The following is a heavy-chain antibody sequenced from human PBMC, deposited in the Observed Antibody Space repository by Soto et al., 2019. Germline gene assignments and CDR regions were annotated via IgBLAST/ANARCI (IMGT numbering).Heavy chain of an antibody. Sequence: SVKVSCKASGGTFSSYAISWVRQAPGQGLEWMGGIIPIFGTANYAQKFQGRVTITADESTSTAYMELSSLRSEDTAVYYCARERVAAAGTFDYWGQGTLVTVSS. CDR1: GGTFSSYA. D-gene: IGHD6-13*01. CDR3: ARERVAAAGTFDY. J-gene: IGHJ4*02. V-gene: IGHV1-69*13. CDR2: IIPIFGTA.